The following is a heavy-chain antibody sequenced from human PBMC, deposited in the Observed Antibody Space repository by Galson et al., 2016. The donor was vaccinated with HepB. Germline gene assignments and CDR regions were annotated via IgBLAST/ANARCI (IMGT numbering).Heavy chain of an antibody. CDR3: AARSDGNYYDSRGFVSFDY. D-gene: IGHD3-22*01. J-gene: IGHJ4*02. CDR1: GFTFTTSA. V-gene: IGHV1-58*01. Sequence: SVKVSCKASGFTFTTSAVQWVRQARGQRLEWIGWIVVGSGNTNYAQKFQERVTITRDMSTRTAYMDLSSLRSEDTAVYYCAARSDGNYYDSRGFVSFDYWGQGTLVTVSS. CDR2: IVVGSGNT.